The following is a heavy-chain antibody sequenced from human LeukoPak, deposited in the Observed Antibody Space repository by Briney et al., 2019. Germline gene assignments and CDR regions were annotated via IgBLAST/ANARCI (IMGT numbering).Heavy chain of an antibody. D-gene: IGHD6-19*01. V-gene: IGHV3-23*01. J-gene: IGHJ4*02. CDR2: ISSSGYST. CDR3: AKETVAAPPIDY. Sequence: GGSLRLSCAASGFTFSSYAMSWVRQAPGKGLEWVSAISSSGYSTYYADSVKGRFTISRDNSKNTLFLQMNSLRAEDTAVYYCAKETVAAPPIDYWGQGTLVTVSS. CDR1: GFTFSSYA.